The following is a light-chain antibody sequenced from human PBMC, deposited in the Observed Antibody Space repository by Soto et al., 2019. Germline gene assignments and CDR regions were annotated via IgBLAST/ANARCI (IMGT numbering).Light chain of an antibody. J-gene: IGLJ2*01. Sequence: QSVLTQPPSASGTPGQRGTISCSGSSSNIGSNTVNWYQQLPGTAPKLLIYSNNQRPSGVPDRFSGSKSGTSASLAIRGLQSEDAADYYWAGWDDSLNGVVFGGGTKRTVL. CDR2: SNN. CDR1: SSNIGSNT. CDR3: AGWDDSLNGVV. V-gene: IGLV1-44*01.